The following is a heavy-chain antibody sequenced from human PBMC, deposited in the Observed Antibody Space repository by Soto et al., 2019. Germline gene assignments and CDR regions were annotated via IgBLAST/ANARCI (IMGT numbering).Heavy chain of an antibody. CDR2: ISVSADYT. V-gene: IGHV3-23*01. CDR3: AKDHAYGSGNFSMPYSFDY. CDR1: GITFSNYA. Sequence: EVQLLESGGDLVQPGGSLTLSCVASGITFSNYAMSWVRQAPGKGREWVSTISVSADYTYYADSVRGRFAISRDNSKNTLYLQMSGLRVEDTAVYYCAKDHAYGSGNFSMPYSFDYWGQGTLVTVSS. D-gene: IGHD3-10*01. J-gene: IGHJ4*02.